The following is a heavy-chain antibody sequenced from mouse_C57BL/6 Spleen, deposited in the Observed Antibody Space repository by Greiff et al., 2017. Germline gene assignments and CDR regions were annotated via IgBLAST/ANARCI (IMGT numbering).Heavy chain of an antibody. CDR1: GYSITSGYY. D-gene: IGHD4-1*01. CDR3: ARDLGESFDY. CDR2: ISYDGSN. Sequence: EVKLMESGPGLVKPSQSLSLTCSVTGYSITSGYYWNWIRQFAGNKLEWMGYISYDGSNNYNPSLKNRISITRDTSKNQFFLKLNSVTTEDTATYYCARDLGESFDYWGQGTTLTVSS. J-gene: IGHJ2*01. V-gene: IGHV3-6*01.